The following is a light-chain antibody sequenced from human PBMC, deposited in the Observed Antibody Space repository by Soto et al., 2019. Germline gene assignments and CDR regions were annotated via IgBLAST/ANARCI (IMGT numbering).Light chain of an antibody. Sequence: DIQMTQSPSSLSASVGDRVTITCRASQSISSYLNWYQQKPGKAPKLLIYAASTLQSGVPSRFSGSGSGTDFTLTIRSLQPEDFATYYCQQSYSTSFGGGTKVEIK. CDR2: AAS. V-gene: IGKV1-39*01. CDR3: QQSYSTS. CDR1: QSISSY. J-gene: IGKJ4*01.